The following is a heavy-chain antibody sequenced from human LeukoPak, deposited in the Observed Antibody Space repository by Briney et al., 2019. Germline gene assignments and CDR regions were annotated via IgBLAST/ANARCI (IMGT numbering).Heavy chain of an antibody. Sequence: PSETLSLTCAVSGYSIRSGYYWGWIRQPPGKGLEWIGTIYHSGSTYYNPSLKSRVTISLDTSKNQFSLKLSSVTAADTAVYYCARVRMTETLDVWGKGTTVTVSS. D-gene: IGHD2-21*02. J-gene: IGHJ6*04. CDR1: GYSIRSGYY. CDR3: ARVRMTETLDV. V-gene: IGHV4-38-2*01. CDR2: IYHSGST.